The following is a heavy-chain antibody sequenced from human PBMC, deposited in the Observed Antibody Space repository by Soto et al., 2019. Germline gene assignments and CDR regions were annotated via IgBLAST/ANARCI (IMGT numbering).Heavy chain of an antibody. CDR1: GLTFSGYY. CDR2: VSSDGGFT. V-gene: IGHV3-11*06. CDR3: AREPTRREVPLGN. J-gene: IGHJ1*01. Sequence: RHSCEAAGLTFSGYYVRWISQIPGRGLECLSYVSSDGGFTHYADSVQGRFTISRVNTKNSLFLEMKGLRAEDTALYFCAREPTRREVPLGNWGPGTLVSVSS.